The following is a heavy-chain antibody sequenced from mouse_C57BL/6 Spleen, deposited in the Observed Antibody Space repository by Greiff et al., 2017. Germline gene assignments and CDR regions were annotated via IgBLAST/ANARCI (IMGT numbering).Heavy chain of an antibody. CDR2: ISYDGSN. J-gene: IGHJ1*03. CDR3: ARDLVYYGSSYWYFDV. D-gene: IGHD1-1*01. V-gene: IGHV3-6*01. CDR1: GYSITSGYY. Sequence: EVQLMESGPGLVKPSQSLSLTCSVTGYSITSGYYWNWIRQFPGNKLEWMGYISYDGSNNYNPSLKNRISITRDTSKNQFFLKLNSVTTEDTATYYCARDLVYYGSSYWYFDVWGTGTTVTVSS.